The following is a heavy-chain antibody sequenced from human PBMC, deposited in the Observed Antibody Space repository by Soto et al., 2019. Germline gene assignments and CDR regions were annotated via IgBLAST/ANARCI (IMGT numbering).Heavy chain of an antibody. V-gene: IGHV3-53*04. CDR1: GFTVSSNY. CDR2: IYSGGST. CDR3: ARDVATEDYYYYYMDV. J-gene: IGHJ6*03. D-gene: IGHD2-15*01. Sequence: EVQLVESGGGLVQPGGSLRLSCAASGFTVSSNYMSWVRQAPGKGLEWVSVIYSGGSTYYADSVKGRFTISRHNSKNTLYLQMNSLRAEDTAVYYCARDVATEDYYYYYMDVWGKGTTVTLSS.